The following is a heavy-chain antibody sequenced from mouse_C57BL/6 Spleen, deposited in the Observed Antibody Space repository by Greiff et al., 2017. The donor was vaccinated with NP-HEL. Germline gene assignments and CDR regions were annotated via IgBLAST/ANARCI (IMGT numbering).Heavy chain of an antibody. CDR2: IYPGDGDT. J-gene: IGHJ2*01. D-gene: IGHD1-1*01. CDR3: ARPPTVVAPYFDY. V-gene: IGHV1-82*01. CDR1: GYAFSSSW. Sequence: VQLQQSGPELVKPGASVKISCKASGYAFSSSWMNWVKQRPGKGLEWIGRIYPGDGDTNYNGKFKGKATLTADKSSSTAYMQLSSLTSEDSAVYFCARPPTVVAPYFDYWGQGTTLTVSS.